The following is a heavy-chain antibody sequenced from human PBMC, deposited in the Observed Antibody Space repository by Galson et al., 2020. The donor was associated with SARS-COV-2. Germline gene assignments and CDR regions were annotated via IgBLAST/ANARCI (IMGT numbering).Heavy chain of an antibody. V-gene: IGHV3-30*04. CDR3: ARNYDSNAFDI. J-gene: IGHJ3*02. D-gene: IGHD3-22*01. CDR2: ISYDGSNK. CDR1: GFTFSSYA. Sequence: GGSLRLSCAASGFTFSSYAMHWVRQAPGKGLEWVAVISYDGSNKYYADSVKGRFTISRDNSKNTLYLQMNSLRAEDTAVYYCARNYDSNAFDIWGQGTMVTVSS.